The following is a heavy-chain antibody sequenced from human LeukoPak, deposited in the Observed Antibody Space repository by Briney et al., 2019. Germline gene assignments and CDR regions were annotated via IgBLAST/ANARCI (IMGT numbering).Heavy chain of an antibody. J-gene: IGHJ4*02. Sequence: GGSLRLSCAASGFTVSSNYMSWVRQAPGKGLESVAVMYNRGSPYYADSVKGRFTISRDNSKNTLYLQMNSLRAEDTAVYYCVKGTSSAWYGDDYWGQGTLVTVSS. CDR1: GFTVSSNY. V-gene: IGHV3-66*01. CDR3: VKGTSSAWYGDDY. D-gene: IGHD6-13*01. CDR2: MYNRGSP.